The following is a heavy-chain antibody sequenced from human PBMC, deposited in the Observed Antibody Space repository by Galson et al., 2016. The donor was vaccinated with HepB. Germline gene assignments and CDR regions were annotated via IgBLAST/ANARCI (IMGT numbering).Heavy chain of an antibody. CDR3: AKDIFYEGNPRWAVFDI. V-gene: IGHV3-23*01. D-gene: IGHD3-3*01. J-gene: IGHJ3*02. Sequence: SLRLSCAASGFAFSTYSMAWVRQAPGKGLESVSSIGGSGINSGTIYYADSVQGRFTISRDDSKNTLFLQMNSLRAEDTAVYYCAKDIFYEGNPRWAVFDIWGQGTMVTVSS. CDR1: GFAFSTYS. CDR2: IGGSGINSGTI.